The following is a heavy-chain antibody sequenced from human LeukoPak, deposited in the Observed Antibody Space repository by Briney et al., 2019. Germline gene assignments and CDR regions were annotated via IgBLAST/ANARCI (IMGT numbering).Heavy chain of an antibody. CDR2: INQDGSEK. CDR3: ARGYCSSTSCLVYGMDV. D-gene: IGHD2-2*01. Sequence: GGSLRLSCAVSGLTFRSYWMSWVRQAPGKGLEWVANINQDGSEKYFVDSVKGRFTISRDNAKNSLHLQMNTLRAEDTAVYYCARGYCSSTSCLVYGMDVWGQGTTVTVSS. CDR1: GLTFRSYW. V-gene: IGHV3-7*01. J-gene: IGHJ6*02.